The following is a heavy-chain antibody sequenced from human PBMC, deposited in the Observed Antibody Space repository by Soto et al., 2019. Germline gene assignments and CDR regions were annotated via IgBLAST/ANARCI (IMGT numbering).Heavy chain of an antibody. CDR1: GFTFSNAW. Sequence: NLGGSLRLSCAASGFTFSNAWMSWVRQAPGKGLEWVGRIKSKTDGGTTDYAAPVKGRFTISRDDSKNTLYLQMNSLKTEDTAVYYCTTQGYYYYYGMDVWGQGTTVTVSS. J-gene: IGHJ6*02. V-gene: IGHV3-15*01. CDR2: IKSKTDGGTT. CDR3: TTQGYYYYYGMDV.